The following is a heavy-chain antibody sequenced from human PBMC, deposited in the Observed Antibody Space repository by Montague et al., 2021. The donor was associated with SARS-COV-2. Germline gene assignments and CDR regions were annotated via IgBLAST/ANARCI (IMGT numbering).Heavy chain of an antibody. V-gene: IGHV4-4*07. CDR2: IYNSGST. CDR3: VREQGRSNRNYPDY. CDR1: GGSISGYY. D-gene: IGHD1-14*01. J-gene: IGHJ4*02. Sequence: SETLSLTCTVSGGSISGYYWSWFRQSAGKGLEWIGRIYNSGSTSYDPSLKSRVTMSVDTSKNQFSLKLSSVTAADTAVYYCVREQGRSNRNYPDYWGQGTLVTVSS.